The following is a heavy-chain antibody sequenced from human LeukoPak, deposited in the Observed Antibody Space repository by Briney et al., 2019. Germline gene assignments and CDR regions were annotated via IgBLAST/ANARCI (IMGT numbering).Heavy chain of an antibody. CDR3: AKDLGPGSMATSPGFDY. D-gene: IGHD5-24*01. Sequence: PGGSLRLSCAASGVNFDDYAMHWVRQAPGKGLEWVSGISWNSGSIGYADSVKGRLTISRDNAKTSLYLQMNSLRAEDTALYYCAKDLGPGSMATSPGFDYWGQGTLVTVSS. V-gene: IGHV3-9*01. J-gene: IGHJ4*02. CDR2: ISWNSGSI. CDR1: GVNFDDYA.